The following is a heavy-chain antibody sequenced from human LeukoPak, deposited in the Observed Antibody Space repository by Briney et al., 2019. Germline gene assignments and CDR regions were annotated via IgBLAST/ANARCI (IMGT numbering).Heavy chain of an antibody. V-gene: IGHV1-69*06. CDR1: GGTFSSYA. Sequence: SVKVSCKASGGTFSSYAISWVRQAPGQGLDWMGGIIPIFGTANYAQKFQGRVTITADKSTSTAYMELSSLRSEDTAVYYCARRGGYSGYDYYYFDYWGQGTLVTVSS. D-gene: IGHD5-12*01. CDR3: ARRGGYSGYDYYYFDY. CDR2: IIPIFGTA. J-gene: IGHJ4*02.